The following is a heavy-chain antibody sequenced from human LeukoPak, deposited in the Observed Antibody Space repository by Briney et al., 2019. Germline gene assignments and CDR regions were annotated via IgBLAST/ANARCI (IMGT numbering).Heavy chain of an antibody. CDR3: ASFVGTNWNDDSLFDY. CDR2: INHSGRT. Sequence: PSETLSLTCAVYGGSFRGYYWSGLRQPPGKGLEWMGEINHSGRTNYHPSLKSQVTISVSTYKNQSSLKHGSVSAADTAVYYCASFVGTNWNDDSLFDYWGQGTLVTVSS. V-gene: IGHV4-34*01. CDR1: GGSFRGYY. J-gene: IGHJ4*02. D-gene: IGHD1-1*01.